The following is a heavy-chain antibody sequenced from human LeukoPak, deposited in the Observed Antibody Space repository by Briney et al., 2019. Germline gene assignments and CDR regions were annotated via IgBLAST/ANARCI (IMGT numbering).Heavy chain of an antibody. J-gene: IGHJ5*02. CDR1: GGFNTHYY. CDR2: IYTSGST. D-gene: IGHD6-6*01. V-gene: IGHV4-4*07. Sequence: SETLSLTCSVSGGFNTHYYWSWIRQPPGKGLEWIGRIYTSGSTNYNPSLKSRVTMSVDTSKNQFSLKLSSVTAADTAVYYCARDHSSSSGWFDPWGQGTLVTVSS. CDR3: ARDHSSSSGWFDP.